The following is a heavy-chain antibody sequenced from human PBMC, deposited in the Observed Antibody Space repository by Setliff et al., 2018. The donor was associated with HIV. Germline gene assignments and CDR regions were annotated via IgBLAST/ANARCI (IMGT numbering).Heavy chain of an antibody. CDR1: GGIFSRFA. CDR2: IIPIFGTP. Sequence: LVKVSCKASGGIFSRFAFSWVRQAPGQGLEWMGGIIPIFGTPNYAQKFQGRVTITADESTSTAYMELSSLRSEDTAVYYCGVGPEKIYYYYGMDVWGQGTTVTVSS. J-gene: IGHJ6*02. CDR3: GVGPEKIYYYYGMDV. D-gene: IGHD1-26*01. V-gene: IGHV1-69*13.